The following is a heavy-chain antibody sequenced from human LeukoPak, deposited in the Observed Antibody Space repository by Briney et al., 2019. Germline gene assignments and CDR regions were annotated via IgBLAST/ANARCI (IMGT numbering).Heavy chain of an antibody. D-gene: IGHD6-13*01. CDR1: GLTVSSNY. V-gene: IGHV3-53*01. CDR2: IYSGGST. CDR3: ASEARGYSSSWRLTYYYYGVDV. J-gene: IGHJ6*02. Sequence: PGGSLRLSCAASGLTVSSNYMSWVRQAPGKGLEWVSVIYSGGSTYYADSVKGRFTISRDNSKNTLYLQMNSLRAEDTAVYYCASEARGYSSSWRLTYYYYGVDVWGQGTTVTVSS.